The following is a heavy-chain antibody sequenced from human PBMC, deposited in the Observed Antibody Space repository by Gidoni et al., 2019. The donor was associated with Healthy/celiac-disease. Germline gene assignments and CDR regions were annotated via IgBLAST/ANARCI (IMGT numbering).Heavy chain of an antibody. Sequence: QAQLVQSGAAVKKPESPVTVSSQAPGGTFSSYDISWVRHAPGQGLEWMGGIIPIFGTANYAQKFQGRVTITADESTSTACMELSSLRSEDTAVYYCARAGGSYYQAYFQHWGQGTLVTVSS. V-gene: IGHV1-69*01. CDR2: IIPIFGTA. D-gene: IGHD1-26*01. J-gene: IGHJ1*01. CDR3: ARAGGSYYQAYFQH. CDR1: GGTFSSYD.